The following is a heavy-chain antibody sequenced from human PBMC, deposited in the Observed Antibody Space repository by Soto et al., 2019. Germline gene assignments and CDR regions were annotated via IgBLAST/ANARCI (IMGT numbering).Heavy chain of an antibody. CDR3: ASRSSVEIDY. CDR2: IYYSGST. Sequence: PSETLSLTCTVSGGSVSSNSYSWGWIRQPPGKGLEWIGSIYYSGSTYYNPSLKSRVTISVDTSKNQFSLKLSSVTAADTAVFYCASRSSVEIDYWGQGTLVTVSS. CDR1: GGSVSSNSYS. V-gene: IGHV4-39*01. D-gene: IGHD6-19*01. J-gene: IGHJ4*02.